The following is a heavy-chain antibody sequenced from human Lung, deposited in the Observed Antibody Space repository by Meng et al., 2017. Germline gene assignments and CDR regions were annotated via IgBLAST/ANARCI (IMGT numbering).Heavy chain of an antibody. J-gene: IGHJ4*02. CDR2: INHSGST. V-gene: IGHV4-34*01. D-gene: IGHD4-11*01. Sequence: QVHLREGGAGLFEPLDTLSLLCVVSGGFFSDYYWSWIRQPPGKGLEWIGEINHSGSTNYNPSLESRATISVDTSQNNLSLKLSSVTAADSAVYYCARGPTTMAHDFDYWGQGTLVTVSS. CDR3: ARGPTTMAHDFDY. CDR1: GGFFSDYY.